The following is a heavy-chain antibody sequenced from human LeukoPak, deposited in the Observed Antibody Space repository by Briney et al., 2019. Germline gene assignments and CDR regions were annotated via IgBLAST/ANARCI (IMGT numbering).Heavy chain of an antibody. CDR3: ARKDFSSGSFTY. CDR1: GFTFNIYY. CDR2: IGLHGYPL. J-gene: IGHJ4*02. V-gene: IGHV3-11*04. Sequence: GGSLRLSCAASGFTFNIYYMSWIRQAPGKGLEWISYIGLHGYPLDYADSVKGRFTISRDNAQNSLYLDMSSLRAEDTAVYYCARKDFSSGSFTYWGQGTLVTVSS. D-gene: IGHD3-22*01.